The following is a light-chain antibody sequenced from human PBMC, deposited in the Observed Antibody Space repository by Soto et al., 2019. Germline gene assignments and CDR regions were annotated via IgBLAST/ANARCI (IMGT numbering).Light chain of an antibody. CDR2: GAS. Sequence: EIVLTQSPGILSLSPGERATLSCRASQSVSSNSLAWYQQKPDQAPRLLIYGASSRATGIPGRFSGSGSGTDFTLTISRLEPEDFAVYYCQHYGSSRVTFGRGTRLEIK. V-gene: IGKV3-20*01. CDR1: QSVSSNS. CDR3: QHYGSSRVT. J-gene: IGKJ5*01.